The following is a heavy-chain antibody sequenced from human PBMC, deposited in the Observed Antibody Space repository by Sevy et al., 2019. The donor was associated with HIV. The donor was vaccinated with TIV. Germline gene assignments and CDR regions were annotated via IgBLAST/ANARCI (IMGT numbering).Heavy chain of an antibody. CDR2: INHSGGT. CDR3: ARHCGSTSCSHAFDI. D-gene: IGHD2-2*01. V-gene: IGHV4-34*01. Sequence: SETLSLTCAVYGGSFSGYYWSWIRHPPGKGLEWIGEINHSGGTNYNPSLKSRVTISVDTSKNQFSLKLSSVTAADTAVYYCARHCGSTSCSHAFDIWGQGTMVTVSS. J-gene: IGHJ3*02. CDR1: GGSFSGYY.